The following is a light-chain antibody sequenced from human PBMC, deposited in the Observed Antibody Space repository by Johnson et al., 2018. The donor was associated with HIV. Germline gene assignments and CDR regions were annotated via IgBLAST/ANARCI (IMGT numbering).Light chain of an antibody. CDR1: SSNIANNY. CDR2: DND. CDR3: GTWDSTVSVYV. J-gene: IGLJ1*01. V-gene: IGLV1-51*01. Sequence: QSVLTQPPSVSAAPGQKVTISCSGGSSNIANNYVSWYQQLPGSAPKLLIYDNDKRPSGIPDRFSGSKSGTSATLGITGLQTGDEADYYCGTWDSTVSVYVFGTVTEVTVL.